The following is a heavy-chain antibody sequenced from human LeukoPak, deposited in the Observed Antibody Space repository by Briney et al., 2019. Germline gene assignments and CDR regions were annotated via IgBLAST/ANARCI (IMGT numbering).Heavy chain of an antibody. V-gene: IGHV4-38-2*02. D-gene: IGHD6-13*01. CDR1: GGSISSGYY. Sequence: PSETLSLTCTVSGGSISSGYYWGWIRQPPGKGLEWIGSIYHSGSTYYNPSLKSRVTISVDTSKNQFSLKLSSVTAADTAVYYCARDRDSSSYPDYWGQGTLVTVSS. CDR3: ARDRDSSSYPDY. J-gene: IGHJ4*02. CDR2: IYHSGST.